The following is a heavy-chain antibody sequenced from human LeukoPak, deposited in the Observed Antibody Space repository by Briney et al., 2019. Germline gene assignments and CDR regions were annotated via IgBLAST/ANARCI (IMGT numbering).Heavy chain of an antibody. V-gene: IGHV1-2*06. CDR1: GYTFTGYY. Sequence: ASVKVSCKASGYTFTGYYMHWVRQAPGQGLEWMGRINPNSGGTNYAQKFQGRVTMTRDTSISTAYMELRRLRSDDTAVYYCATPRGADWYFDLWRRGTLVTVSS. D-gene: IGHD3-10*01. CDR2: INPNSGGT. CDR3: ATPRGADWYFDL. J-gene: IGHJ2*01.